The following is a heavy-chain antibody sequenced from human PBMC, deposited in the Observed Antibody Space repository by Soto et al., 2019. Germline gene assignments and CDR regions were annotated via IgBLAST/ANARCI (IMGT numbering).Heavy chain of an antibody. Sequence: EVQLVESGGGLIQPGGSLRLSCAVSGFTVSNNYMSWVRQAPGKGLEGVSVIYSGGYTAYGDSVKGRFTISRDNSKNTLYLQMKGRGAAAPAVFCGGTHPGGGVYWGQGTLVTVSS. CDR1: GFTVSNNY. V-gene: IGHV3-53*01. CDR3: GTHPGGGVY. J-gene: IGHJ4*02. D-gene: IGHD3-10*01. CDR2: IYSGGYT.